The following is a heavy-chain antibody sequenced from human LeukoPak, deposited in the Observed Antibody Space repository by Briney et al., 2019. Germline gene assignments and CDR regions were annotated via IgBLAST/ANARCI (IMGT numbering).Heavy chain of an antibody. Sequence: PGGSLRLSCAASGFTFSSYSMNWVRQAPGKGLEWVSYISSSSSTIYYADSVKGRFTISRDNAKDSLYLQMNSLRAEDTAVYYCARGPDSSSWYSWGQGTLDTVSS. CDR2: ISSSSSTI. V-gene: IGHV3-48*01. CDR1: GFTFSSYS. D-gene: IGHD6-13*01. J-gene: IGHJ4*02. CDR3: ARGPDSSSWYS.